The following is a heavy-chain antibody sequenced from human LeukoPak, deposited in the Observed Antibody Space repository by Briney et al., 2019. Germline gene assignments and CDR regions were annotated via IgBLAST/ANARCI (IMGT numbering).Heavy chain of an antibody. J-gene: IGHJ4*02. Sequence: ASVTDSFKASGYTFTSYGISWVRQAPGQGLAWMGWISSYNGNTNYAQKLQDRVTKTPDTSTRTAYIEVSRLRSDDTAVYYCARLDCSSTSCYEFYFCYWGQGTLVTVSS. V-gene: IGHV1-18*01. D-gene: IGHD2-2*01. CDR1: GYTFTSYG. CDR3: ARLDCSSTSCYEFYFCY. CDR2: ISSYNGNT.